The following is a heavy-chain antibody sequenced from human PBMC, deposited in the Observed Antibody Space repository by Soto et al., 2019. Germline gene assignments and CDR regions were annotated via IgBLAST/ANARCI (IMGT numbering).Heavy chain of an antibody. Sequence: QVQLVQSGAEVKKPGSSVKVSCKASGGTFSSYAISWVRQAPGQGLEWMGGIIPIFGTANYAQKFQGRVTINADESTSTAYMELSSLRSEDTAVYYCAREDCSGGSCPEATYGMDVWGQGTTVTVS. J-gene: IGHJ6*02. V-gene: IGHV1-69*12. CDR2: IIPIFGTA. D-gene: IGHD2-15*01. CDR3: AREDCSGGSCPEATYGMDV. CDR1: GGTFSSYA.